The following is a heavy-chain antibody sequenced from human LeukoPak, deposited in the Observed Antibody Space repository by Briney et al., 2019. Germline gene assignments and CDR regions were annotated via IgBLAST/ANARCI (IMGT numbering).Heavy chain of an antibody. CDR1: GGTFSSYA. D-gene: IGHD6-19*01. CDR2: IIPIFGTA. V-gene: IGHV1-69*05. Sequence: SVKVSCKASGGTFSSYAISWVRQAPGQGLEWMGGIIPIFGTANYAQKFQGRVTITTDESTSTAYMKLSSLRSEDTAVYYCASGKFSGIAVAGTLGYWGQGTLVTVSS. J-gene: IGHJ4*02. CDR3: ASGKFSGIAVAGTLGY.